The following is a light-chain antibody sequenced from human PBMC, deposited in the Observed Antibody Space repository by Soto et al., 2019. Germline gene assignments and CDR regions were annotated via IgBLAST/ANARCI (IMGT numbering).Light chain of an antibody. V-gene: IGKV3-11*01. CDR3: QQRSNWPPT. CDR1: QSVSSY. J-gene: IGKJ5*01. Sequence: EIVLTQSPATLSLSPGERATLSCRASQSVSSYLAWYQQEPGQAPRPLIYDASNRATGIPARFSGSGSGTDFTLTISSLEPEDFAVYYCQQRSNWPPTFGQGTRLE. CDR2: DAS.